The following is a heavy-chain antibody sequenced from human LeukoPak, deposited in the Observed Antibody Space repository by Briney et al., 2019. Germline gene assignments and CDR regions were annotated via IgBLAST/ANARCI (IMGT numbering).Heavy chain of an antibody. Sequence: ASVKVSCKASGYTFTAYYMHWVRQAPGQGLEWMGWINPNSGATYYEQKFQGRVTMTTDTSTSTAYMELRSLRSDDTAVYYCARLYTSPVVGIRYYFDYWGQGTLVTVSS. D-gene: IGHD2-15*01. CDR2: INPNSGAT. V-gene: IGHV1-2*02. CDR3: ARLYTSPVVGIRYYFDY. J-gene: IGHJ4*02. CDR1: GYTFTAYY.